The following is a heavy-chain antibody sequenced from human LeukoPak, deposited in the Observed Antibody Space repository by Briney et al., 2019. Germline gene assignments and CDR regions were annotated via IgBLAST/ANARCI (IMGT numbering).Heavy chain of an antibody. J-gene: IGHJ4*02. CDR1: GGSFSGYY. D-gene: IGHD3-10*01. CDR3: ARTRRAMVRGVIIGYFDY. V-gene: IGHV4-34*01. Sequence: SETLSLTCAVYGGSFSGYYWSWIRQPPGKGLEWIGEINHSGSTNYNPSLKSRVTISVDTSKNQSSLKLSSVTAADTAVYYCARTRRAMVRGVIIGYFDYWGQGTLVTVSS. CDR2: INHSGST.